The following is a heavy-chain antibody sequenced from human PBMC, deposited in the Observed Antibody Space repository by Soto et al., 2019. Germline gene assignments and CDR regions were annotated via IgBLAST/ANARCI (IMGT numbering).Heavy chain of an antibody. CDR3: ARMYSSGSGWFHP. D-gene: IGHD6-19*01. V-gene: IGHV4-31*03. CDR1: GYSITAGGYY. Sequence: ASETLSLTCFVSGYSITAGGYYWSWIRHHPGKGLEWIGSFYSSGSIIYNPSLRSRVSISGDTSSNQFSMSLTSVTAADTARYYCARMYSSGSGWFHPWGQGTLVTGSS. J-gene: IGHJ5*02. CDR2: FYSSGSI.